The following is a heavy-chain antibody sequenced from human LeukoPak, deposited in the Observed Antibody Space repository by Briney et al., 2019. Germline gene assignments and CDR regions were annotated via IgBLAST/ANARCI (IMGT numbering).Heavy chain of an antibody. D-gene: IGHD3-3*01. CDR1: GGSIRSSSYY. CDR3: ARRTGRITIFGVVTAQGSFHKIGAFDI. J-gene: IGHJ3*02. Sequence: PPETLSLTCTVSGGSIRSSSYYWGWVRQPPGKGLEWIGSFYFSGSTFYNPSLKSRVTISVNTSKNQFSLKLTSVTAADTAVYYCARRTGRITIFGVVTAQGSFHKIGAFDIWGQGTMVTVSS. V-gene: IGHV4-39*07. CDR2: FYFSGST.